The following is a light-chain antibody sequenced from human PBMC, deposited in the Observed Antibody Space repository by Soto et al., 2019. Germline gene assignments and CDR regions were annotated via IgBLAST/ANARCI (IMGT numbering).Light chain of an antibody. V-gene: IGKV3-11*01. J-gene: IGKJ4*01. CDR2: DAS. CDR1: QSVSSS. Sequence: ELVLTQSPGTLSLSPGESATLSCRDSQSVSSSRLAWYRQKPGQALRLIIYDASNRATGIPARFSGGGSGTDFTLTISSLEPEDFAVYYCQQRSNWPPLTCGGGTKVDIK. CDR3: QQRSNWPPLT.